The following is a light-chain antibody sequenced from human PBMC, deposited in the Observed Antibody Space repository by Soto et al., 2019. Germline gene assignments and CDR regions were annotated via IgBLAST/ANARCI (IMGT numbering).Light chain of an antibody. CDR2: KAS. CDR3: QQYNTYWT. V-gene: IGKV1-5*03. J-gene: IGKJ1*01. CDR1: QSISSW. Sequence: IQMTQSPSTLPASVGDRVTITCRASQSISSWLAWYQQKPGKAPKLLIYKASTLESGVPSRFSGSGSGTEVTLTIRSLQPDDFATYYCQQYNTYWTFGKGTKVEIK.